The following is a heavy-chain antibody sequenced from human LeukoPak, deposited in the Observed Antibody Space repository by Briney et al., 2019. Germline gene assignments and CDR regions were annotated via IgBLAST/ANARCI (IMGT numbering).Heavy chain of an antibody. D-gene: IGHD6-6*01. J-gene: IGHJ6*03. V-gene: IGHV4-39*07. CDR1: GGSISSSSYY. CDR2: IYYSGST. Sequence: SETLSLTCTVSGGSISSSSYYWGWIRQPPGKGLEWIGSIYYSGSTYYNPSLKSRVTISVDTSKNQFSLKLSSVTAADTAVYYCARREYSSSPFYYYYYMDVWGKGTTVTVSS. CDR3: ARREYSSSPFYYYYYMDV.